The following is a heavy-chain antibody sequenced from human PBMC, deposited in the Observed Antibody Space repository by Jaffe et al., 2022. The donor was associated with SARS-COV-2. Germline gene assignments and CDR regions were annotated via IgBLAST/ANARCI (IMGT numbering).Heavy chain of an antibody. D-gene: IGHD3-10*01. CDR3: ARERGAGILWFGDRITSGQP. Sequence: QVQLVESGGGVVQPGRSLRLSCAASGFTFSSYGMHWVRQAPGKGLEWVAVIWYDGSNKYYADSVKGRFTISRDNSKNTLYLQMNSLRAEDTAVYYCARERGAGILWFGDRITSGQPGGQGTLVTVSS. CDR1: GFTFSSYG. J-gene: IGHJ4*02. CDR2: IWYDGSNK. V-gene: IGHV3-33*01.